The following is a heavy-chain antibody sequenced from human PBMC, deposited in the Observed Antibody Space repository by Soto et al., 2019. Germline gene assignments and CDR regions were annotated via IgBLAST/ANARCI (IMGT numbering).Heavy chain of an antibody. CDR1: GFTFSSYW. V-gene: IGHV3-74*01. CDR3: ARVVNLVTYDAFDI. CDR2: INSDGSST. Sequence: GGSLRLSCAASGFTFSSYWMHWVRQAPGKGLVCVSRINSDGSSTNYADSVKGRFTISRDNAKNTLYLQMNSLRAEDTAVYYCARVVNLVTYDAFDIWGQGTMVTVSS. J-gene: IGHJ3*02.